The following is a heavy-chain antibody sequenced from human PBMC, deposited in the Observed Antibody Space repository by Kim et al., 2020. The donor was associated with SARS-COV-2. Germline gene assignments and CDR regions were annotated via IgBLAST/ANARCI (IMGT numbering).Heavy chain of an antibody. D-gene: IGHD6-13*01. CDR1: GFTFSSYA. CDR3: AKDKGLERSSWCSVLHYYYYWMDD. V-gene: IGHV3-23*01. Sequence: GGSLRLSCAASGFTFSSYAMSWVRQAPGKGLEWVSAINGSGGSTYYADSVKGRFTISRDNSKNTLYLQMNSLRAEDTVVYYCAKDKGLERSSWCSVLHYYYYWMDDWGRDTTLTVSS. J-gene: IGHJ6*02. CDR2: INGSGGST.